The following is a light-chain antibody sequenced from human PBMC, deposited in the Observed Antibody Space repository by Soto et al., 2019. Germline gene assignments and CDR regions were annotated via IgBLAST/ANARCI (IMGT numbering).Light chain of an antibody. CDR2: AAS. J-gene: IGKJ3*01. V-gene: IGKV1-39*01. CDR3: QQSYTTPYT. CDR1: QSISTY. Sequence: DIQMTQSPSSLSASVGDRVTITCRASQSISTYLNWYQQKPGKAPKFLIYAASSLQRGVPSRFSASGSGTDFTLTISSLQPEDFATYYCQQSYTTPYTFGPGTKVDIK.